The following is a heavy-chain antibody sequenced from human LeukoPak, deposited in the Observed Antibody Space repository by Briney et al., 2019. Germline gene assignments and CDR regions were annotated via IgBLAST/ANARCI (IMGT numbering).Heavy chain of an antibody. J-gene: IGHJ4*02. CDR2: IIPIFGTT. D-gene: IGHD3-22*01. V-gene: IGHV1-69*13. CDR1: GGTFSSYA. Sequence: ASVKVSFKASGGTFSSYAISWLRQAPGQGLEWMGGIIPIFGTTNYAQKFQDRVTITADESTSTAYMELSSLRSEDTAVYYCARDGTYDSSGYYRYWGQGTLVTVSS. CDR3: ARDGTYDSSGYYRY.